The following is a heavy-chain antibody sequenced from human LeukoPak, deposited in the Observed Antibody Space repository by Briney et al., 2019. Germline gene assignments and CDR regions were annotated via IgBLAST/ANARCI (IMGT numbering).Heavy chain of an antibody. CDR1: GYSISSGYY. J-gene: IGHJ5*02. D-gene: IGHD2-2*01. CDR2: IYHSGST. CDR3: ARQSRFNWFDP. V-gene: IGHV4-38-2*01. Sequence: SETLSLTCAVPGYSISSGYYWGWIRQPPGKGLEWIGSIYHSGSTYYNPSLKSRVTISVDTSKNQFSLKLSSVTAADTAVYYCARQSRFNWFDPWGQGTLVTVSS.